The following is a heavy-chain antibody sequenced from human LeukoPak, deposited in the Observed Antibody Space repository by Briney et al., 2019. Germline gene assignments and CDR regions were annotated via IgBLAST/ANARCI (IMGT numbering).Heavy chain of an antibody. CDR2: IYTSGST. V-gene: IGHV4-4*07. CDR3: ARVKASYDILTGYYRVDAFDI. CDR1: GGSISSYY. D-gene: IGHD3-9*01. J-gene: IGHJ3*02. Sequence: SETLSLTCTVSGGSISSYYWSWIRQPAGKGLEWIGRIYTSGSTNYNPSLKSRVTMSVDTSKNQFSLKLSSVTAADTAVYYCARVKASYDILTGYYRVDAFDIWGQGTMVTVSS.